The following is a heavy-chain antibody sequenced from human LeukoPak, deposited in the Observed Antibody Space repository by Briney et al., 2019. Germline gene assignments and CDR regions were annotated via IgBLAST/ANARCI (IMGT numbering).Heavy chain of an antibody. CDR2: MRPTDAYT. D-gene: IGHD3-16*01. V-gene: IGHV1-46*01. Sequence: RASVKVSCKAFGFSLTNNYMHWVRQAPGQGLEWMGYMRPTDAYTGYAPKFQGRVTVTRDTSTNTLYMELSSLGSDDTAVYYCARGLGDPLNDYWGQGTLVTVSS. CDR1: GFSLTNNY. CDR3: ARGLGDPLNDY. J-gene: IGHJ4*02.